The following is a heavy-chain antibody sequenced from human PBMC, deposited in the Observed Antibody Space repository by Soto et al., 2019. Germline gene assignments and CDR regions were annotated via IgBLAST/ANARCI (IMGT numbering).Heavy chain of an antibody. D-gene: IGHD6-13*01. J-gene: IGHJ4*02. CDR2: ISAYNGNT. Sequence: ASVKVSCKASGYTFTTYGISWVRQAPGQGLEWMGWISAYNGNTNYAQKLQGRVTMTTDTSTSTAYVELRSLRSDDTAVFYCARELRITTAGPRPYDYWGQGTLVTVSS. V-gene: IGHV1-18*01. CDR3: ARELRITTAGPRPYDY. CDR1: GYTFTTYG.